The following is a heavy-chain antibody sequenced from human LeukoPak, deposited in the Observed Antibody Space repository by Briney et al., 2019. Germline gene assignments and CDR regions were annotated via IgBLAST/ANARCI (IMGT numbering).Heavy chain of an antibody. CDR2: IFYSGST. Sequence: PSEALSLTCTVSGGSISTSNYYWGWIRQPPGKGLEWIGNIFYSGSTYYSPSLKSRVTISLDTSRNQFSLKLSSVTAADTAVYYCATTVTTYSWFDPWGQGTLVTVSS. CDR3: ATTVTTYSWFDP. D-gene: IGHD4-17*01. J-gene: IGHJ5*02. V-gene: IGHV4-39*07. CDR1: GGSISTSNYY.